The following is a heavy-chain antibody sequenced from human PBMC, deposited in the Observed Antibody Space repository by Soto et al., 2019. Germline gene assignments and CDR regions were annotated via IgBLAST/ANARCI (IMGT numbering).Heavy chain of an antibody. CDR3: ARRGGGGAAAHFDY. CDR2: IYYSGST. Sequence: TCTVSGGSISSGGYYWSWIRQHPGKGLEWIGYIYYSGSTYYNPSLKSRVTISVDTSKNQFSLKLSSVTAADTAVYYCARRGGGGAAAHFDYWGQGTLVTVSS. D-gene: IGHD6-13*01. J-gene: IGHJ4*02. CDR1: GGSISSGGYY. V-gene: IGHV4-31*03.